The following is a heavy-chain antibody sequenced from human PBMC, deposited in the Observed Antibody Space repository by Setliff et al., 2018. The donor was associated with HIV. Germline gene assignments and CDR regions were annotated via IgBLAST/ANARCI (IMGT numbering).Heavy chain of an antibody. CDR2: IQNGGSDT. V-gene: IGHV3-74*01. D-gene: IGHD6-13*01. CDR1: GFTFTDYW. Sequence: GGSLRLSCAASGFTFTDYWMHWVRQAPGKGPEWVSYIQNGGSDTRYADSVKGRFTISRDNSKNTLFLQMGSLRTEDTAVYFCAKNLYSSIWSPLDYWGQGTLVTVSS. CDR3: AKNLYSSIWSPLDY. J-gene: IGHJ4*02.